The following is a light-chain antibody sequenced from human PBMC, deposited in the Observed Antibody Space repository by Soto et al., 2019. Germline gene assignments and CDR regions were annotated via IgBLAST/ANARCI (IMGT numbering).Light chain of an antibody. Sequence: EIVLTQSPGTLSLSPGERATLSCRASQSVRSNYLAWYQQKLGQAPRLLIYGTSSRATGIPDRFSGSGSGTDFSLTISRLEPEEFAVDYCQQYGSSPRWTVGQGNKVVIK. J-gene: IGKJ1*01. CDR1: QSVRSNY. CDR3: QQYGSSPRWT. V-gene: IGKV3-20*01. CDR2: GTS.